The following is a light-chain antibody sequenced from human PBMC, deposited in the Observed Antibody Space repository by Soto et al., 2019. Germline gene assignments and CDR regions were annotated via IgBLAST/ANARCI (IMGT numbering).Light chain of an antibody. Sequence: DIQMTQSPPSLSVSVGDRVTITCQASQDISNYLHWFQQKPGKAPQLLIFDVSNLQTGVPSRFSGGGSGTDFALTISSLEPEDIVTYYCQQYDSLPLTFGQGTRLEI. V-gene: IGKV1-33*01. CDR3: QQYDSLPLT. J-gene: IGKJ5*01. CDR1: QDISNY. CDR2: DVS.